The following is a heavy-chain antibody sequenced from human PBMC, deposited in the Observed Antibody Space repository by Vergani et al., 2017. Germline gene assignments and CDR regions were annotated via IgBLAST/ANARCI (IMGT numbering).Heavy chain of an antibody. J-gene: IGHJ5*02. D-gene: IGHD3-9*01. CDR1: GGPISSCSYY. V-gene: IGHV4-61*02. Sequence: QVQLQESGPGLVKPSQTLSLTCTVSGGPISSCSYYWGWIRQPAGKGLGWIGRNYTSGSTNHNPSLKSRVPISDDTSKNQFSLKLSSVTAADTAVYYCARALQDDILTGHSPNNWFDPWGQGTLVTVSS. CDR3: ARALQDDILTGHSPNNWFDP. CDR2: NYTSGST.